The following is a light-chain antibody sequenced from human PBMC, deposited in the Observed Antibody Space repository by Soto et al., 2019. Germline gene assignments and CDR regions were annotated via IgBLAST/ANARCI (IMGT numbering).Light chain of an antibody. V-gene: IGLV2-23*01. CDR1: SSDVGSYNL. CDR2: EGS. CDR3: CSYAGSSTL. J-gene: IGLJ2*01. Sequence: QSVLTQPASVSGSPGQSITISCTGTSSDVGSYNLVSWYPQHPGKAPKLMIYEGSKRPSGVSNRFSGSKSGNTASLTISGLQAEDEADYYCCSYAGSSTLFGGGTKLTVL.